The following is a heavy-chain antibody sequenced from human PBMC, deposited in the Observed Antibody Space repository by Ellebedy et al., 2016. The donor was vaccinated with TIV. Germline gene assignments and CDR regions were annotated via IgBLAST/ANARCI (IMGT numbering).Heavy chain of an antibody. Sequence: GESLKISCKTSGYTFTNYWIAWVRQRPGKGLEWMGFIYPRDSDTRYSPSSQGQVTISADKFINTVYLQWRSLQASDTAVYYCARMVYGSGWDGYFDPWGQGTLVTVSP. D-gene: IGHD6-19*01. CDR2: IYPRDSDT. V-gene: IGHV5-51*01. CDR3: ARMVYGSGWDGYFDP. J-gene: IGHJ5*02. CDR1: GYTFTNYW.